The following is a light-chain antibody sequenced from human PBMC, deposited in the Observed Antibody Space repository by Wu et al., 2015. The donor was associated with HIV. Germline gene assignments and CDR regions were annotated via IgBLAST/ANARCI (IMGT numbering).Light chain of an antibody. CDR2: GAS. CDR1: QSVSSSY. J-gene: IGKJ1*01. CDR3: QQYGYSSWT. V-gene: IGKV3-20*01. Sequence: EIVLTQSPGTLSLSPGERATLSCRASQSVSSSYVAWYQQKPGQAPRLFIYGASSRAAGIPDRFRGSGSGTDFTLTISRLEPEDFAVYYCQQYGYSSWTFGQGTKVEIK.